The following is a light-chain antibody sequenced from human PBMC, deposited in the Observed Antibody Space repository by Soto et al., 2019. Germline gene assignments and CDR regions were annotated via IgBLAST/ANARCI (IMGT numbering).Light chain of an antibody. V-gene: IGKV2-28*01. CDR2: LGS. CDR3: MQALQAPPA. Sequence: DLVMTQSPLSLPVTPGEPASISCRSSQSLLHYNGNNYLDWFLQKPGQSPQLLIYLGSNRASGVPDRFSGSGSGTEFTLKISRVEAEDVGVYYCMQALQAPPAFGQGTKVEIK. J-gene: IGKJ1*01. CDR1: QSLLHYNGNNY.